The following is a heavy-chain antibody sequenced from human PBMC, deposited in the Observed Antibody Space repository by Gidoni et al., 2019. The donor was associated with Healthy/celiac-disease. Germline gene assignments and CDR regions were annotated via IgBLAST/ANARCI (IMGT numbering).Heavy chain of an antibody. CDR1: GGTFSSYA. J-gene: IGHJ3*02. CDR3: ARARAPAMIVVVIDAFDI. Sequence: QVQLVQSGAEVKKPGSSVKVSCKASGGTFSSYAISWVRQAPGQGLEWMGGIIPIFGTANYAQKFQGRVTITADESTSTAYMELSSLRSEDTAVYYCARARAPAMIVVVIDAFDIWGQGTMVTVSS. CDR2: IIPIFGTA. D-gene: IGHD3-22*01. V-gene: IGHV1-69*01.